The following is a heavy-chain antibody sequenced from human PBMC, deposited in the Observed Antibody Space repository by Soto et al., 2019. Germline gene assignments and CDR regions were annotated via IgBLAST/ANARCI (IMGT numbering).Heavy chain of an antibody. D-gene: IGHD2-8*01. V-gene: IGHV4-61*01. CDR2: IYYIATT. Sequence: PSETLSRPGTASGGSDICGTYFSIWIRPPPGKGLEWIGYIYYIATTNYNPSLKSRVSISVDRSRNHCSLNLSSVTAADTAVYFCAGQEHCVNGICYFDYWGQGALVTVSS. CDR1: GGSDICGTYF. CDR3: AGQEHCVNGICYFDY. J-gene: IGHJ4*02.